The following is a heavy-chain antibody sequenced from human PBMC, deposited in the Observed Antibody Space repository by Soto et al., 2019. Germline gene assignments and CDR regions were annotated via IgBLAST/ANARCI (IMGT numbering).Heavy chain of an antibody. D-gene: IGHD2-15*01. J-gene: IGHJ4*02. CDR1: GYTFTSYG. CDR3: AGDRQPSALIVVVVAASDY. Sequence: QVQLVQSGAEVKKPGASVKVSCKASGYTFTSYGISWVRQAPGQGLEWMGWISAYNGNTNYAQKLQGRVTMTTDTSTSTAYMELRSLRSDDTAVYYCAGDRQPSALIVVVVAASDYWGQGTLVTVSS. V-gene: IGHV1-18*01. CDR2: ISAYNGNT.